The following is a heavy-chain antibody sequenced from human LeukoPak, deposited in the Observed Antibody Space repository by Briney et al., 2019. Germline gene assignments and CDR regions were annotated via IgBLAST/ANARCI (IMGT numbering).Heavy chain of an antibody. V-gene: IGHV3-23*01. CDR3: AKQSYARSLGE. D-gene: IGHD2-8*01. CDR2: TNSGGTST. CDR1: GFPFSDFS. Sequence: GGSLRLSCATSGFPFSDFSMSWVRQAPGKGLEWTSTTNSGGTSTYHAESVKGRFTISRDNSKNTLYLQMSSLRVEDTAVYCCAKQSYARSLGEGGPGTLVSVSS. J-gene: IGHJ4*02.